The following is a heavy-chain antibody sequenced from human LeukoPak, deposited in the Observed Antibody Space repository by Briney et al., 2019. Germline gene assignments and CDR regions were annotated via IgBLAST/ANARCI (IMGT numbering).Heavy chain of an antibody. D-gene: IGHD3-3*01. V-gene: IGHV3-30-3*01. Sequence: PGRSLRLSCAASGFTLSSYAMHWVRQAPGKGLEWVAVISYDGSNKYYADSVKGRFTISRDNSKNALYLQMNSLRAEDTAVYYCARDRLEGTDYDFWSGYYHYYGMDVWGQGTTVTVSS. CDR1: GFTLSSYA. CDR2: ISYDGSNK. J-gene: IGHJ6*02. CDR3: ARDRLEGTDYDFWSGYYHYYGMDV.